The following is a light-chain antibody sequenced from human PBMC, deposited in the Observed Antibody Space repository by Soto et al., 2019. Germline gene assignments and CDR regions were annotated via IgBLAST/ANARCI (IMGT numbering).Light chain of an antibody. Sequence: NVLMMSPATRSGSPCEGGTLSCRASQGIGDNLAWYQQKPGQAPRRLIYGASSSATGIQDRFSGSGSGTDFTLTIIRLEPGDCAVDECQQSGRSSWTVCQGTEVEI. CDR3: QQSGRSSWT. CDR2: GAS. CDR1: QGIGDN. J-gene: IGKJ1*01. V-gene: IGKV3-20*01.